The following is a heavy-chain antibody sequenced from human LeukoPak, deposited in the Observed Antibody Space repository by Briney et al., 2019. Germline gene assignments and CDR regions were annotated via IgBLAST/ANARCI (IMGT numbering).Heavy chain of an antibody. CDR3: ARDGGFGELLDYYCGMDV. J-gene: IGHJ6*02. D-gene: IGHD3-10*01. Sequence: PSETLSLTCTVSGGSISSYYWSWIRQPAGKGLEWVGRIYTSGSTNYNPSLKSRVTMSVDTSKNQFSLKLSSVTAADTAVYYCARDGGFGELLDYYCGMDVWGQGTTVTVSS. CDR2: IYTSGST. CDR1: GGSISSYY. V-gene: IGHV4-4*07.